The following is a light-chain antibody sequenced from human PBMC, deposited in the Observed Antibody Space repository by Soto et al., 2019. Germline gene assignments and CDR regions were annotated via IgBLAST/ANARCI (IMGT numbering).Light chain of an antibody. CDR2: NVN. Sequence: QSVLTQPASVSGSPGQSITISCTGTSSDVGTYNHVSWYQHYPGQVPKLLIYNVNHRPSGISNRFSGSRSGSTASLTISGLQVGDEADYFCSSSTTGSLEVFGNGTKGTVL. CDR1: SSDVGTYNH. V-gene: IGLV2-14*01. CDR3: SSSTTGSLEV. J-gene: IGLJ1*01.